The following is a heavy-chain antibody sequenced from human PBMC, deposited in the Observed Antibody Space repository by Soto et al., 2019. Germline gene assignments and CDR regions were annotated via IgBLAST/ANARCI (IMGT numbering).Heavy chain of an antibody. CDR1: GYTFTSYY. CDR2: INPSGGST. CDR3: ARGVVGYCSSTSCYGGYYYYYYYMDV. J-gene: IGHJ6*03. Sequence: ASVKVSCKASGYTFTSYYMHWVRQAPGQGLEWMGIINPSGGSTSYAQKFQGRVTMTRDTSTSTVYMELSSLRSEDTAVYYCARGVVGYCSSTSCYGGYYYYYYYMDVWGKGTTVTVSS. D-gene: IGHD2-2*01. V-gene: IGHV1-46*01.